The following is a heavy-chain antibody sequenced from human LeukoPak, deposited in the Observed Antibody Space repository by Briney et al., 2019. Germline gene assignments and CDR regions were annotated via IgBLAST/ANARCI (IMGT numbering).Heavy chain of an antibody. CDR3: GKDQFTGLVEY. CDR1: GFSFSHSG. D-gene: IGHD7-27*01. CDR2: IQYDGGNQ. J-gene: IGHJ4*02. V-gene: IGHV3-30*02. Sequence: QAGGSLRLSCEASGFSFSHSGMHWDRQAPGKGLDWIAFIQYDGGNQYYADSVKGRFTISRDNSKNTLYLQMSSLTAEDTALYYCGKDQFTGLVEYWGQGTLVTVSS.